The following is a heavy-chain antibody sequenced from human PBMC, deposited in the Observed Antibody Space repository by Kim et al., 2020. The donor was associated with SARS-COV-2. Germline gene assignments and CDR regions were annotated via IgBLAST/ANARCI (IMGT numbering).Heavy chain of an antibody. CDR2: IFYSGAT. J-gene: IGHJ4*02. Sequence: SETLSHTCTVSSDSFSAYYWSWIRQIPGKGLEWIGYIFYSGATIYNPSLKSRATISWDTSRNQFSLDLTSVTQADTAVYYCSRSEGRASWHQFDYWGKGVLVTVSS. CDR3: SRSEGRASWHQFDY. CDR1: SDSFSAYY. V-gene: IGHV4-59*01.